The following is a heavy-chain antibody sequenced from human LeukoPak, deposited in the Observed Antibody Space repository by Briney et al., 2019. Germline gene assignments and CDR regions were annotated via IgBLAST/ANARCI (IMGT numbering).Heavy chain of an antibody. V-gene: IGHV3-11*01. CDR3: AKGHTYGMI. CDR1: GFTFSDYY. Sequence: GGSLRLSCAASGFTFSDYYMSWIRQTPGKGLVWLSYISSSGTTMEYAKSVKGRFTISRDNAKDSLYLQMNSLEVEDTAVYYCAKGHTYGMIWGQGTLVSVSS. J-gene: IGHJ4*02. D-gene: IGHD3-10*01. CDR2: ISSSGTTM.